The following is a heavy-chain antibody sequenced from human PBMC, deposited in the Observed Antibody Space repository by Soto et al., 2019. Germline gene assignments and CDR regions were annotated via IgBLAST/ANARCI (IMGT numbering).Heavy chain of an antibody. D-gene: IGHD4-17*01. V-gene: IGHV1-69*04. J-gene: IGHJ6*02. Sequence: GASVKVSCKASGYTFTSYGISCVRQAPGQGLEWMGRIIPILGIANYAQKFQGRVTITADKSTSTAYMELSSLRSEDTAVYYCARDPSDYGDYGVSGMDVWGQGTTVTV. CDR3: ARDPSDYGDYGVSGMDV. CDR2: IIPILGIA. CDR1: GYTFTSYG.